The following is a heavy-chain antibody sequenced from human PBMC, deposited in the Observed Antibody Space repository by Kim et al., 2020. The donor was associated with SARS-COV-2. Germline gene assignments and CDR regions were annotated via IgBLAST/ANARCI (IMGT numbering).Heavy chain of an antibody. J-gene: IGHJ4*02. V-gene: IGHV3-30*01. CDR3: ARGGLYHY. CDR2: GSNK. Sequence: GSNKYYADSVKGRFTISRDNSKNTLYLQMNSLRAEDTAVYYCARGGLYHYWGQGTLVTVSS. D-gene: IGHD3-16*01.